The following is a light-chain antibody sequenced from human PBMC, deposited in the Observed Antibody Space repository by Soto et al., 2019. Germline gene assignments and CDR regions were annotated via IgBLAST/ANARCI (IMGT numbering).Light chain of an antibody. CDR3: QQYGSSVFT. CDR2: GAS. Sequence: ETVLTQSPCTLSLSPGETATLSCRASQTVTTNYLAWYQQKPDQAPRLLIYGASSRATGIPDRFSGSGSGTDFTLTISRLEPEDFAVYYCQQYGSSVFTFGQGTKLEIK. V-gene: IGKV3-20*01. CDR1: QTVTTNY. J-gene: IGKJ2*01.